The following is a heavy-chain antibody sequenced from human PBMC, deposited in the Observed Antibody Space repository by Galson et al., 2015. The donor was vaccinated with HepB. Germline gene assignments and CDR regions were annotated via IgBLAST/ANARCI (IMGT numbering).Heavy chain of an antibody. D-gene: IGHD6-13*01. Sequence: SLRLSCAASGFTFSTYAMHWVRQAPGKGLEWVALISHDGTTKTYSDSVKGRFTISRDNSKNTLYVQMNSLRDEDTAVYYCAKDRPRRQQLPYYGLDVWGQGTTVAVSS. CDR2: ISHDGTTK. V-gene: IGHV3-30*04. J-gene: IGHJ6*02. CDR3: AKDRPRRQQLPYYGLDV. CDR1: GFTFSTYA.